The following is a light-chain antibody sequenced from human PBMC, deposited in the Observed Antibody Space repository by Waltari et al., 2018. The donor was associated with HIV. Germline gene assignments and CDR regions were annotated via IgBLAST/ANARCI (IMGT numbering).Light chain of an antibody. J-gene: IGLJ3*02. CDR1: RSDVGGYNY. V-gene: IGLV2-14*01. CDR2: DVS. Sequence: QSALTQPASVSGSPGQSNTISCTVTRSDVGGYNYVSWSQQHPGKAPKLMIYDVSKPPSGVSNRFSGSKSGNTASLTISGLQADDEADYYCSSYTSSSGWVFGGGTKLTVL. CDR3: SSYTSSSGWV.